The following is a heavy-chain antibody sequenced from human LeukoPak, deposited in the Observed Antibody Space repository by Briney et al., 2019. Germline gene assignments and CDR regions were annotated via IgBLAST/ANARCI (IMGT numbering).Heavy chain of an antibody. Sequence: GGSLRLSCAASGFTVSSNYMSWVRQAPGKGLEWVSVIYSGGNTYYADSVKGQFTISRDNSKNTLYLQMNSPRAEDTAVYYCARVSYDFWSGYPDYWGQGTLVTVSS. D-gene: IGHD3-3*01. CDR1: GFTVSSNY. CDR3: ARVSYDFWSGYPDY. J-gene: IGHJ4*02. V-gene: IGHV3-66*02. CDR2: IYSGGNT.